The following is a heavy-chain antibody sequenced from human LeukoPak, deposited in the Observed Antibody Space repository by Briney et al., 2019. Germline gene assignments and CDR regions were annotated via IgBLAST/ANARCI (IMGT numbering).Heavy chain of an antibody. V-gene: IGHV1-2*06. CDR3: ARGSGWHAIDY. D-gene: IGHD6-19*01. CDR1: GYTFTGYY. CDR2: INPNSGGT. Sequence: ASVKVSCKASGYTFTGYYMHWVRQAPGQGLEWMGRINPNSGGTNYAQKFQGRVSMTRDTSISTAYMELNRLRSDDTAVYYCARGSGWHAIDYWGQGTLVTVSS. J-gene: IGHJ4*02.